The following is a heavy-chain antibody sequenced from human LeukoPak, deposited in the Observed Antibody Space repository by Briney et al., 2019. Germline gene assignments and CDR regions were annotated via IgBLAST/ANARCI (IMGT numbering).Heavy chain of an antibody. CDR2: IYPGDSDT. CDR3: ARAKRDIVVVPAAASYYKNYYYMDV. Sequence: GESLKISCKGSGYSFTSYWIGWVRQMPGKGLEWMGIIYPGDSDTRYSPSFQGQVTISADKSISTAYLQWSSLKASDTAMYYCARAKRDIVVVPAAASYYKNYYYMDVWGKGTTVTVSS. V-gene: IGHV5-51*01. J-gene: IGHJ6*03. D-gene: IGHD2-2*01. CDR1: GYSFTSYW.